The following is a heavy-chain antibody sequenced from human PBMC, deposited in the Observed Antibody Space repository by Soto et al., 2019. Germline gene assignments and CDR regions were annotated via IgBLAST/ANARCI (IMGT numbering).Heavy chain of an antibody. V-gene: IGHV3-21*06. CDR3: ARESEDLTSNFDY. J-gene: IGHJ4*02. CDR1: GFTFTRYS. Sequence: GGSLRLSCAASGFTFTRYSMNWVRQAPGKGLEWVSSISSTTNYIYYGDSMKGRFTISRDNAKNSLYLGMNSLRAEDTAVYYCARESEDLTSNFDYWGQGTLVTVSS. CDR2: ISSTTNYI.